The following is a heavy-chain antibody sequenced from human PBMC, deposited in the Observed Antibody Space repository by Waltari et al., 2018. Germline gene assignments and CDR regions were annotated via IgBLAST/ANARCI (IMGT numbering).Heavy chain of an antibody. CDR3: VRVPPTLRFLERSRSWFDP. Sequence: QVQLQQWGAGLLKPSETLSLTCAVSGASFGDFYWGWIRQTPGKGLEWIGEIHRSGSIIYNPSLRSRVTISIDTSKVQFALNLSSVSAADTALYYCVRVPPTLRFLERSRSWFDPWGQGTLVTVSS. V-gene: IGHV4-34*02. J-gene: IGHJ5*02. D-gene: IGHD3-3*01. CDR1: GASFGDFY. CDR2: IHRSGSI.